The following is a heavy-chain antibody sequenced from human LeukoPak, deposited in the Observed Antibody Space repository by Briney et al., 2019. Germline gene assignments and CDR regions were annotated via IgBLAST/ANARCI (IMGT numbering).Heavy chain of an antibody. CDR2: IRTRSYRGTT. CDR1: GFTFGSYW. CDR3: TRDRSCSSTSCSSFDS. Sequence: GGSLRLSCAASGFTFGSYWMTWVRQAPGKGLEWVGFIRTRSYRGTTEYAASVKGRFTISRDDSKSIAYLQMNSLKTEDTAIYYCTRDRSCSSTSCSSFDSWGQGTLVTVSS. D-gene: IGHD2-2*01. V-gene: IGHV3-49*04. J-gene: IGHJ4*02.